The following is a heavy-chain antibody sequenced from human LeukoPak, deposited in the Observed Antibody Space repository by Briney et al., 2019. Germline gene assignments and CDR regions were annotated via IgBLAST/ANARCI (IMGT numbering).Heavy chain of an antibody. CDR3: AKWGIAAAGTWFDP. CDR2: TSGSGGST. CDR1: GFTFSSYG. Sequence: GGSLRLSCAASGFTFSSYGMSWVRQAPGKGLEWVSATSGSGGSTYYADSVKGRFTISRDNSKNTLYLQMNSLRAEDTAVYYCAKWGIAAAGTWFDPWGQGTLVTVSS. J-gene: IGHJ5*02. D-gene: IGHD6-13*01. V-gene: IGHV3-23*01.